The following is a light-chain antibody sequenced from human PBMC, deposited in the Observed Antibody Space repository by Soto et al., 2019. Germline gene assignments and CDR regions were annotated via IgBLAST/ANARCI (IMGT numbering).Light chain of an antibody. J-gene: IGKJ3*01. CDR1: QSVRSSY. V-gene: IGKV3-20*01. CDR2: GAT. Sequence: EIVLTQSPGTLSLSPGERATLPCRASQSVRSSYLAWYQQKPGQAPRPLIYGATNRATGVPDRFSGSGSGTDFTLTISRLEPEDFAVYYCQLYGSSPRFTFGPGTKVDVK. CDR3: QLYGSSPRFT.